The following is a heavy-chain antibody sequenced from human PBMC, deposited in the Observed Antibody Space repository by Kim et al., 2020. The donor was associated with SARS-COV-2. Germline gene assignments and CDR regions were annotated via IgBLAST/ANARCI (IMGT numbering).Heavy chain of an antibody. CDR1: GVSISSGGYS. D-gene: IGHD1-26*01. V-gene: IGHV4-30-2*01. CDR2: YNHSGST. J-gene: IGHJ6*01. Sequence: SETLSLTCAVSGVSISSGGYSWSWIRQPPGKGLVWIGYYNHSGSTNSNPSLKSTITISVYRYKIQLSLNPSTVTAAAAAVYYCARDRELGVRHGSSDVLG. CDR3: ARDRELGVRHGSSDV.